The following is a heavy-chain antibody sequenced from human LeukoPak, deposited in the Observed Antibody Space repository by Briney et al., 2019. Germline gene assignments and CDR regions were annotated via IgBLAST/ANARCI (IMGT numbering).Heavy chain of an antibody. CDR3: AADGPADLFDGSEDPPRDAFEI. J-gene: IGHJ3*02. CDR2: IVVGSGNT. Sequence: SVKVSCKASGFAFSSSTMQWVRQARGQRLEWIGWIVVGSGNTNYAQKFQERVTISRDMSTSTAYMELSSLTSEDTAVFYCAADGPADLFDGSEDPPRDAFEIWGQGTMVTVSS. D-gene: IGHD3-22*01. V-gene: IGHV1-58*02. CDR1: GFAFSSST.